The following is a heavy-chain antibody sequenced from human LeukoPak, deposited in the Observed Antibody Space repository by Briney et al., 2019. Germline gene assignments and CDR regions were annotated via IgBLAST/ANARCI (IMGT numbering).Heavy chain of an antibody. CDR2: IRSKAYGGTT. V-gene: IGHV3-49*03. CDR3: TRRKYYFDY. CDR1: GFTSGDYA. J-gene: IGHJ4*02. Sequence: GGSLRLSCTASGFTSGDYAMSWFRQAPGKGLEWVGFIRSKAYGGTTEYAASVKGRFTISRDDSKSIAYLQMNSLKTEDTAVYYCTRRKYYFDYWGQGTLVTVSS.